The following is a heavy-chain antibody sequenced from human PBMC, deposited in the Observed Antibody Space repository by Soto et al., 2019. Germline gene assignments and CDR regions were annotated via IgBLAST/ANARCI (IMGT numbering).Heavy chain of an antibody. CDR1: GGSVSSGSYY. Sequence: SETLSLTCTVSGGSVSSGSYYWSWIRQPPGKGLEWIGYIYYSGSTNYNPSLKSRVTISVDTSKNQFSLKLSSVTAADTAVYYFARRCHYYYDSSGYWNDAFDIWGQGTMVTVSS. CDR2: IYYSGST. CDR3: ARRCHYYYDSSGYWNDAFDI. J-gene: IGHJ3*02. V-gene: IGHV4-61*01. D-gene: IGHD3-22*01.